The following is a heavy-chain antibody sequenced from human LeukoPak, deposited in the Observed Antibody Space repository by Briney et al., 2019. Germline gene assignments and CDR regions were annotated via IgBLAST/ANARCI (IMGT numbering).Heavy chain of an antibody. CDR2: ISSSSSTI. D-gene: IGHD5-18*01. V-gene: IGHV3-48*01. Sequence: AGSLRLSCAASGFTFSSYSMSWVRQAPGKGLEWVSYISSSSSTIYYADSVKGRFTISRDNAKNSLYLQMNSLRAEDTAVYYCARDRRYTAMSDWGQGNLVTVSS. J-gene: IGHJ4*02. CDR1: GFTFSSYS. CDR3: ARDRRYTAMSD.